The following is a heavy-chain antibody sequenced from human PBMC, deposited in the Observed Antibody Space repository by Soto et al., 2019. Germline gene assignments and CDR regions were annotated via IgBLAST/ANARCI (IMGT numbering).Heavy chain of an antibody. CDR3: LGDWLHP. J-gene: IGHJ5*02. D-gene: IGHD7-27*01. Sequence: EVQLVASGGDLVKPGGSLRLACAGSGFSFRNAWMSWVRQAPGKGPEWIGRIKSGSVGGTTDYAAPVKGRFTVSRDDSKNTVYLHMSSLKIEDTAVYYCLGDWLHPWGQGTLVTVSS. V-gene: IGHV3-15*05. CDR2: IKSGSVGGTT. CDR1: GFSFRNAW.